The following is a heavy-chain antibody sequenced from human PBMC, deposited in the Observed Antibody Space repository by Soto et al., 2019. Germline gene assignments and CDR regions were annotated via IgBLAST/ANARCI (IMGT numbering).Heavy chain of an antibody. V-gene: IGHV1-69*01. D-gene: IGHD1-26*01. Sequence: QVQLVQSGAEVKKPGSSVKVSCKASVGTFSSYAISWVRQAPGQGLEWMGGIIPIFGTANYAQKFQGRVTITADESTSTAYMELSSLRSEDTAVYYCARVGGSYFSGGGPGVDYWGQGTLVTVSS. CDR2: IIPIFGTA. CDR1: VGTFSSYA. CDR3: ARVGGSYFSGGGPGVDY. J-gene: IGHJ4*02.